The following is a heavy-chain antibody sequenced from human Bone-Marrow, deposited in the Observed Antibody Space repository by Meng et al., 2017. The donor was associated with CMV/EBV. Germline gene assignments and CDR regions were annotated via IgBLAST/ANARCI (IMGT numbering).Heavy chain of an antibody. V-gene: IGHV3-30*02. CDR3: ATGGNQGGYCSSTSCPKPGDY. D-gene: IGHD2-2*01. CDR1: GFTFSSYS. J-gene: IGHJ4*02. CDR2: IRYDGSNK. Sequence: GESLKISCAASGFTFSSYSMNWVRQAPGKGLEWVAFIRYDGSNKYYADSVKGRFTISRDNSKNTLYLQMNSLRAEDTAVYYCATGGNQGGYCSSTSCPKPGDYWGQGTLVTFSS.